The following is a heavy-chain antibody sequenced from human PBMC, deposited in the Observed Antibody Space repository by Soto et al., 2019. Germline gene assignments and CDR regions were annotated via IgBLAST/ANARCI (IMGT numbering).Heavy chain of an antibody. CDR2: ISYDGSNK. D-gene: IGHD6-6*01. Sequence: GGSLRLSCAASGFTFSSYGMHWVRQAPGKGLEWVAVISYDGSNKYYADSVKGRFAISRDNSKNTLYLQMNSLRAEDTAVYYCAKDVEALARVGGMDVWGQGTTVTVSS. CDR1: GFTFSSYG. CDR3: AKDVEALARVGGMDV. V-gene: IGHV3-30*18. J-gene: IGHJ6*02.